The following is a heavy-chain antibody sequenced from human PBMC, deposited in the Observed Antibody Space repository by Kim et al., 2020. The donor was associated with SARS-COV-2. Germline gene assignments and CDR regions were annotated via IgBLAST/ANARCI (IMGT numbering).Heavy chain of an antibody. D-gene: IGHD3-3*01. Sequence: SETLSLTCAVSGASIGRGPYSWTWIRQPPGKALEWIGYIFHTGTPYYSPSLKSRVTISIDKSKNEFSLNLRSVTAADTAMYYCTRGPSAGDWFDPWGQGTPVTVSS. CDR2: IFHTGTP. CDR3: TRGPSAGDWFDP. V-gene: IGHV4-30-2*01. J-gene: IGHJ5*02. CDR1: GASIGRGPYS.